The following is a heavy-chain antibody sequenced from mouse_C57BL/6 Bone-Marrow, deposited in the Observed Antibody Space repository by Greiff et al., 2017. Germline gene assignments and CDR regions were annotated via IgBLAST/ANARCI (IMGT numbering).Heavy chain of an antibody. CDR1: GFSLTSYG. V-gene: IGHV2-3*01. D-gene: IGHD2-4*01. Sequence: VQLQQSGPGLVAPSPSLSITCTVSGFSLTSYGVSWVRQPPGKGLEWLGVIVGDGSTNYHSALISRLSISKDNSKSQVSLKLNSLQTDDTATYDCAKNPDDYDDAMDDRGKGTSVTVSS. J-gene: IGHJ4*01. CDR2: IVGDGST. CDR3: AKNPDDYDDAMDD.